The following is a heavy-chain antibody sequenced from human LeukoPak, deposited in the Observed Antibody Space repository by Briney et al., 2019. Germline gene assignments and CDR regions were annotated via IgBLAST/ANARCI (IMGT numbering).Heavy chain of an antibody. CDR2: ISGSGGNT. V-gene: IGHV3-23*01. CDR1: RFTLNLGD. CDR3: AKDRGY. Sequence: GGSLTLLCRVWRFTLNLGDDPCLRQAPGGGLEWVSGISGSGGNTYYADSVKGRFSISRDNSRNTLYLQMNSLRADDTAVYYCAKDRGYWGQGTLVTVSS. J-gene: IGHJ4*02.